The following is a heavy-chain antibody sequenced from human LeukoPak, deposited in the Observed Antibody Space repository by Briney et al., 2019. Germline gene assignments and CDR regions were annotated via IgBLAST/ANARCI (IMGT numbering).Heavy chain of an antibody. Sequence: GGSLRLSCAASGFTFSNHWMHWVRQGPGKGPVWVSRITNDGSSTVYADSVKGRFTISRDNAKSTLYLQMNSLSAEDTAVYYCASSWYDSSRYYSLSYFDYWGQGTLVTVSS. D-gene: IGHD3-22*01. V-gene: IGHV3-74*01. J-gene: IGHJ4*02. CDR1: GFTFSNHW. CDR3: ASSWYDSSRYYSLSYFDY. CDR2: ITNDGSST.